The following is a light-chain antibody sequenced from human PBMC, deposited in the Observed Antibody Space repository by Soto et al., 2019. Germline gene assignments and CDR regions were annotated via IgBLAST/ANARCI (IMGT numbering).Light chain of an antibody. J-gene: IGKJ1*01. CDR1: QSVSNY. Sequence: EIVMTQSPATLSVSPGERATLSCRASQSVSNYFAWYQQKPGRAPRLLIYGISDRATGIPDRFSGSGSGTDFTLTISRLEPEDFAVYYCEQYGSSPRTFGQGTKVDIK. CDR2: GIS. V-gene: IGKV3-20*01. CDR3: EQYGSSPRT.